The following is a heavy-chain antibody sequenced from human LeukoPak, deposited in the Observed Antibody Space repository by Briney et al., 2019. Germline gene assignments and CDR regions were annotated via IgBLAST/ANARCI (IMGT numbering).Heavy chain of an antibody. CDR3: ARDQGASIFRSGGIVVVPAGPFDY. CDR1: GFTFSSYA. CDR2: ISSNGGST. Sequence: PGGSLRLSCAASGFTFSSYAMSWVRQAPGKGLEYVSAISSNGGSTYYANSVKGRFTISRDNSKNTLYLQMNSLRAEDTAVYYCARDQGASIFRSGGIVVVPAGPFDYWGQGTLVTVSS. V-gene: IGHV3-64*01. D-gene: IGHD2-2*01. J-gene: IGHJ4*02.